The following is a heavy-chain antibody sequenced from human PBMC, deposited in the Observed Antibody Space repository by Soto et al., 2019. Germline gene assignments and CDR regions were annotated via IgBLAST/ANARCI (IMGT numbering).Heavy chain of an antibody. V-gene: IGHV4-4*07. Sequence: SETLSLTGSVSGASFSSYYWSWFRQPVGKGLEWIGRIHSSGNVNYNPSLESRVTMSLDTSKNQFSLRLSSLTAADTALYLCARDVGKNYWGQGTRVTVSS. D-gene: IGHD3-10*01. J-gene: IGHJ4*02. CDR3: ARDVGKNY. CDR1: GASFSSYY. CDR2: IHSSGNV.